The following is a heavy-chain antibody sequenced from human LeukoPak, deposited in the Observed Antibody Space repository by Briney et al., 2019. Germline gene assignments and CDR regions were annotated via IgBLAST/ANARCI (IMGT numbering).Heavy chain of an antibody. CDR2: INGGNGNT. D-gene: IGHD6-19*01. CDR3: GRERLYTSGWFDD. J-gene: IGHJ4*02. CDR1: GYTFSDYA. Sequence: ASVAISFTSPGYTFSDYAMHWVRQAPGPGPEWMGWINGGNGNTRYSQTFQGRITITRDTSATTGYMELSSLSSEDTAVYYCGRERLYTSGWFDDWGQGTLVTVSS. V-gene: IGHV1-3*01.